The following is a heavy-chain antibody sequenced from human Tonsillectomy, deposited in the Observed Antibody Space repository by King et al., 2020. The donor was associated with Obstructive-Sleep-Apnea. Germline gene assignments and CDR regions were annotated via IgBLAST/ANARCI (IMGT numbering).Heavy chain of an antibody. Sequence: QLVQSGGGVVQPGRSLRLSCAASGFTFSSYGMHWVRQASGKGLEWVAVISYDGRNKYFANSVKGRFTIPRDNSKNTLYLQMNSLRAEDTAVYYCAKARIAAAVDDYWGQGTLVTVSS. CDR2: ISYDGRNK. V-gene: IGHV3-30*18. J-gene: IGHJ4*02. CDR3: AKARIAAAVDDY. D-gene: IGHD6-13*01. CDR1: GFTFSSYG.